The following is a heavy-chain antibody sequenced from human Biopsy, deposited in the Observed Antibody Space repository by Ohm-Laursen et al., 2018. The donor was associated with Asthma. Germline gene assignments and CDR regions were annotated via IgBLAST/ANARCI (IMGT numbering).Heavy chain of an antibody. Sequence: EASVKVSCKASGGTFSRYAISWVRQAPGQGLEWMGGIIPIFGTSNYAQKFQGRVTFTADESTSSAYMELSSLRSEDSAVYYCAREVSTVDYVYYYFAMDVWGQGTTVTVSS. J-gene: IGHJ6*02. V-gene: IGHV1-69*13. CDR2: IIPIFGTS. CDR1: GGTFSRYA. D-gene: IGHD4-17*01. CDR3: AREVSTVDYVYYYFAMDV.